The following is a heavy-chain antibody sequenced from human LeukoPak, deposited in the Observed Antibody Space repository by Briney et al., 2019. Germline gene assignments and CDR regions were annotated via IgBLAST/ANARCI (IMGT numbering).Heavy chain of an antibody. CDR3: AREAVTAASWFDP. D-gene: IGHD2-2*01. Sequence: GGSLRLSCAASGFTFSSYWMHWVRQAPGKGQVWVSRINRDGSSTSYADSVKGRFTISRDNAKNTLYLQMNSLRAEDTAVYYCAREAVTAASWFDPWGQGTLVTVSS. CDR1: GFTFSSYW. J-gene: IGHJ5*02. V-gene: IGHV3-74*01. CDR2: INRDGSST.